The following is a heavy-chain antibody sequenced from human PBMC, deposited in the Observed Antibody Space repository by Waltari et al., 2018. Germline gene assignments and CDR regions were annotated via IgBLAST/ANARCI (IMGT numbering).Heavy chain of an antibody. D-gene: IGHD6-19*01. CDR3: AKTYNSGWNFFDY. Sequence: EVQLLESGGGLVQPGGSLRLSCADSGFTFSTYAVSWVRQAPGKGLECVSVVSVTGGSTYYANSVKCRFTISRDNSKNTLYLQMHNLRGDDTAVYYCAKTYNSGWNFFDYWGQGTLVTVSS. V-gene: IGHV3-23*01. J-gene: IGHJ4*02. CDR2: VSVTGGST. CDR1: GFTFSTYA.